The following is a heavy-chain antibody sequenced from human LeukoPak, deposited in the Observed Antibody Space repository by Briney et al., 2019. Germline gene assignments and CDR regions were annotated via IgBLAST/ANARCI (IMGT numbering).Heavy chain of an antibody. Sequence: SETLSLTCTVSGGSISSYYWSWIRQPPGKGLEGIGYIYYSGSTNYNPSLKSRVTISVDTSKNQFSLKLSSVTAADTAVYYCARAGEYQLPFDYWGQGTLVTVSS. J-gene: IGHJ4*02. CDR3: ARAGEYQLPFDY. CDR1: GGSISSYY. CDR2: IYYSGST. D-gene: IGHD2-2*01. V-gene: IGHV4-59*12.